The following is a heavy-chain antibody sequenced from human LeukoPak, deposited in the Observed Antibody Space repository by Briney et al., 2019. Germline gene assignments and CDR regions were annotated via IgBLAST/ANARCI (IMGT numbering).Heavy chain of an antibody. CDR1: GFTFSSYA. D-gene: IGHD3-10*01. CDR3: ARDGGSGIDY. V-gene: IGHV3-33*08. Sequence: GGSLRLSCAASGFTFSSYAMSWVRQAPGKGLEWVAVIWYDGSRKFYGDSVKGRFTVSRDTSENTMYLQMNTLRVDDTAVYYCARDGGSGIDYWGQGTLVTVSS. J-gene: IGHJ4*02. CDR2: IWYDGSRK.